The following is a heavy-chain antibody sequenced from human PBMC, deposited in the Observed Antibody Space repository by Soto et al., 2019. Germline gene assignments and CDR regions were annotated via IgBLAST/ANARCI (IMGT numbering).Heavy chain of an antibody. CDR2: IYYSGST. D-gene: IGHD6-6*01. Sequence: PSETLSLTCPVSGGSISSYYWSWIRQPPGKGLEWIGYIYYSGSTNYNPSLKSRVTISVDTSKNQFSLKLSSVTAADTAVYYCARVRYSSSSGWFDPWGQGTLVTVSS. J-gene: IGHJ5*02. CDR3: ARVRYSSSSGWFDP. CDR1: GGSISSYY. V-gene: IGHV4-59*01.